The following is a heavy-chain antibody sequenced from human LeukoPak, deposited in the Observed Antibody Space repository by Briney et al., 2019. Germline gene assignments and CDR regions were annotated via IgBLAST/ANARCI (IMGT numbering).Heavy chain of an antibody. V-gene: IGHV4-59*01. D-gene: IGHD3-22*01. CDR3: ARVSRGSDYYDSSGHFDY. Sequence: PSETLSLTCNVSGGSISGYHWSWIRQPPGKGLEWIGYIYYSGSTNYNPSLKSRVTISVDTSKNQFSLKLSSVTAADTAVYYCARVSRGSDYYDSSGHFDYWGQGTLVTVSS. CDR1: GGSISGYH. CDR2: IYYSGST. J-gene: IGHJ4*02.